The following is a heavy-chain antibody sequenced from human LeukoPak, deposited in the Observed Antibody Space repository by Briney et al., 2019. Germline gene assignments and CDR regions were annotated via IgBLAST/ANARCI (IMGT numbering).Heavy chain of an antibody. D-gene: IGHD6-13*01. CDR3: ARVPSSSWGAFDI. CDR2: ISSSSSTI. J-gene: IGHJ3*02. Sequence: GGSLRLSCAASGFTFSSYSMNWVRQAPGKGLEWVSYISSSSSTIYYADSVKGRFTISRDNAKNSLYLQMNSLRAEDTAVYYCARVPSSSWGAFDIWGQGTMVTVSS. CDR1: GFTFSSYS. V-gene: IGHV3-48*01.